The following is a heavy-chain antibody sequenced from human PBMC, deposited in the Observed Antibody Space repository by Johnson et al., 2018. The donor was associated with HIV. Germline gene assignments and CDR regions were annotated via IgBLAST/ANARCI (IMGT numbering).Heavy chain of an antibody. D-gene: IGHD1-26*01. CDR1: GFTFSSYW. CDR3: ARDEGGSYEADAFDI. Sequence: VQLVESGGGVVQPGRSLRLSCAASGFTFSSYWMSWVRQAPGKGLEWVANIKQDGSEKYYVDSVKGRFTISRDNAKNSLYLQMNSLRAEDTAVYYCARDEGGSYEADAFDIWGQGTMVTVSS. V-gene: IGHV3-7*05. CDR2: IKQDGSEK. J-gene: IGHJ3*02.